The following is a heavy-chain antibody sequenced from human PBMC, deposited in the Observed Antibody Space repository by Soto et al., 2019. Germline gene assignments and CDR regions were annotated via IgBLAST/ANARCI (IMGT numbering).Heavy chain of an antibody. CDR1: GGSISSGGYY. J-gene: IGHJ4*02. CDR3: ARDCGQYSSSCSGFFDY. D-gene: IGHD6-13*01. Sequence: PSETLSLTCTVSGGSISSGGYYWSWIRQHPGKGLEWIGYIYYSGSTYYNPSLKSRVTISVDTSKNQFSLKLSSVTAADTAVYYCARDCGQYSSSCSGFFDYWGQGTLVTVPS. V-gene: IGHV4-31*03. CDR2: IYYSGST.